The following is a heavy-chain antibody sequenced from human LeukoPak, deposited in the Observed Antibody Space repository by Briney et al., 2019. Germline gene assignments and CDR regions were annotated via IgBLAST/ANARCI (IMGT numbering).Heavy chain of an antibody. J-gene: IGHJ4*02. CDR3: ARVLPYSSGWGVDY. D-gene: IGHD6-19*01. CDR1: GGSIRSYY. Sequence: PPETLSLTCTVSGGSIRSYYWSWIRQPPGKGLEWIGYIYYSGSTNYNPSLKSRVTISVDTSKNQFSLNLSSVTAADTAVYYCARVLPYSSGWGVDYWGQGTLVTVSS. CDR2: IYYSGST. V-gene: IGHV4-59*01.